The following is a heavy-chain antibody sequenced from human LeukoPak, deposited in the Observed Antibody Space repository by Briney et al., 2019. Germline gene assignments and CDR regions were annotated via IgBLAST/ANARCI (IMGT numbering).Heavy chain of an antibody. D-gene: IGHD3-22*01. Sequence: SSETLSLTCTVSGGSISSGSYYWSWIRQPAGKGLEWIGRIYTSGSTNYNPSLKSRVTMSVDTSKNQFSLKLSSVTAADTAVYYCARQYYYDSSGYYRDAFDIWGQGTMVTVSS. CDR3: ARQYYYDSSGYYRDAFDI. V-gene: IGHV4-61*02. CDR1: GGSISSGSYY. CDR2: IYTSGST. J-gene: IGHJ3*02.